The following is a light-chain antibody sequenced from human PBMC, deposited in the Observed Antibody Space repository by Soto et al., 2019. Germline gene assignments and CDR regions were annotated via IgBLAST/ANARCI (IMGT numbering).Light chain of an antibody. CDR3: QQSYSTLSIS. Sequence: DIQMTQSPSSLSASVGDRVTITCRASESISRHLNWYQQKPGKAPNLLIYAASTLQNGVPSRFSGSASGTDVTLTNSSLQPEDFATYYCQQSYSTLSISVGQGTRLEIK. CDR1: ESISRH. V-gene: IGKV1-39*01. CDR2: AAS. J-gene: IGKJ5*01.